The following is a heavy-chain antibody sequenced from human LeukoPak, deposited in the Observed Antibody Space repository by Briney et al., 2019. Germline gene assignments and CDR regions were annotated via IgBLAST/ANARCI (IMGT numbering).Heavy chain of an antibody. J-gene: IGHJ3*02. V-gene: IGHV4-59*01. Sequence: SETLSLTCTVSGGSISSYYWSWIGQPPGKGLEWIEHIYYSGSTNYNPSLKSRVTISVDTSKNQFSLKLSSVTAADTAVYYCARAGTTGGAFDIWGQGTMVTVSS. CDR3: ARAGTTGGAFDI. D-gene: IGHD4-17*01. CDR2: IYYSGST. CDR1: GGSISSYY.